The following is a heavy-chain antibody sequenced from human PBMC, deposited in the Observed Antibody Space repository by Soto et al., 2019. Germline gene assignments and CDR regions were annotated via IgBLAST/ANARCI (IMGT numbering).Heavy chain of an antibody. CDR3: AKDPPWTVGPLAMDV. CDR2: FSGSGGNI. V-gene: IGHV3-23*01. J-gene: IGHJ6*02. CDR1: GFAFSTHA. Sequence: RRLSCVASGFAFSTHAMSRVRQAPGKGLEWVSTFSGSGGNIYYAESVKGRLTISRDDSKNTLYLQMDSLRVEDTAVYYCAKDPPWTVGPLAMDVWGQGTTVTVSS. D-gene: IGHD1-26*01.